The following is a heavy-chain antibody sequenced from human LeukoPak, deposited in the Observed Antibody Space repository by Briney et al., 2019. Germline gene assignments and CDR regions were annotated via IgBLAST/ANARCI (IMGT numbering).Heavy chain of an antibody. Sequence: GGSLRLSCAASGFTLSTYGVHWVRQAPGKGLEWVAMISHDRSSTYYADSVKGRFTISRDNAKNSLYLQMNSLRAEDTAVYYCARASLVYSYGPGGDYWGQGTLATVSS. CDR3: ARASLVYSYGPGGDY. D-gene: IGHD5-18*01. CDR2: ISHDRSST. J-gene: IGHJ4*02. V-gene: IGHV3-30-3*01. CDR1: GFTLSTYG.